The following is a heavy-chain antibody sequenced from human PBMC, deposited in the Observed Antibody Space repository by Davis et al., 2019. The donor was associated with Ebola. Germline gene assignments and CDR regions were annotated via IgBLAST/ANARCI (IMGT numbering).Heavy chain of an antibody. Sequence: GGSLRLSCAASGFTSGRYAMSWVRQAPGQGLEWVAAITDTGGRTHYADSVKGRFIISRDNSNNMLYLQMNSLRAEDTAVYYCAKDPPSYGLWYFDYWRQGTQVIVSS. D-gene: IGHD3-16*01. CDR3: AKDPPSYGLWYFDY. CDR1: GFTSGRYA. CDR2: ITDTGGRT. J-gene: IGHJ4*02. V-gene: IGHV3-23*01.